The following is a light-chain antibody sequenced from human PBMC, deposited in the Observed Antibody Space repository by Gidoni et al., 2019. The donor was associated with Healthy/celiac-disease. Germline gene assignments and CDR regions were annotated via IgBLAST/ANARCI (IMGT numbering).Light chain of an antibody. Sequence: RVTITCRASQSISSWLAWYQQKPEKAPKLLIYKASSLESGVPSRFSGSGSGTEFTLTISSLQPDDFATYYCQQYNSYRYTFGQETKLEIK. CDR1: QSISSW. V-gene: IGKV1-5*03. CDR2: KAS. CDR3: QQYNSYRYT. J-gene: IGKJ2*01.